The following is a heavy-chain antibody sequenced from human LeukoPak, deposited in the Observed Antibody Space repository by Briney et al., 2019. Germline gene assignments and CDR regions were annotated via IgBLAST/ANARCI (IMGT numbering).Heavy chain of an antibody. D-gene: IGHD3-3*01. CDR1: GFTFSTYA. Sequence: PGGSLRLSCAASGFTFSTYAMSWVRQAPGKGLEWVSGIIAGGGSTYYADSVKGRFTISRVDSKNTLYLQLNSLRADDTAIYYCAPSVVYELWSGSNWGQGTLVTVSS. J-gene: IGHJ4*02. CDR3: APSVVYELWSGSN. V-gene: IGHV3-23*01. CDR2: IIAGGGST.